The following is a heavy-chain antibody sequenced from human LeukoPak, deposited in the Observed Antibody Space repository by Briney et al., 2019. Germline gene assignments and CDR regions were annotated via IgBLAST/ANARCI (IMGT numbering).Heavy chain of an antibody. CDR1: GYIFTSYA. CDR2: INTDTGTP. J-gene: IGHJ4*02. V-gene: IGHV7-4-1*02. D-gene: IGHD3-9*01. Sequence: ASVKVSCKASGYIFTSYALNWVRQAPGQGLEWMGWINTDTGTPTYAQGFTGRFVFSFDTSVSTAYLQISSLEPEDTAVYYCARFAHLISYHDTLTGYYLFDFWGQGTLVTVSS. CDR3: ARFAHLISYHDTLTGYYLFDF.